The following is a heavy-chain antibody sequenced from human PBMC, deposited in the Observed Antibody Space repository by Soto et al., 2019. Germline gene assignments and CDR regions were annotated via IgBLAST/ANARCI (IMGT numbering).Heavy chain of an antibody. Sequence: GGSLRLSCAASGVTFSSYSMNWVRQAPGKGLEWVSYISSSSSTIYYADSVKGRFTISRDNAKNSLYLQMNSLRAEDTAVYYCARERMTTVFDYWGQGTLVTVSS. CDR2: ISSSSSTI. V-gene: IGHV3-48*01. D-gene: IGHD4-4*01. CDR3: ARERMTTVFDY. CDR1: GVTFSSYS. J-gene: IGHJ4*02.